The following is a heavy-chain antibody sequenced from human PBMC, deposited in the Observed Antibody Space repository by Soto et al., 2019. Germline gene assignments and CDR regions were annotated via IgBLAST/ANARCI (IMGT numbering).Heavy chain of an antibody. J-gene: IGHJ6*02. CDR1: GFTFDDYA. Sequence: EVQLVESGGGLVQPGRSLRLSCAASGFTFDDYAMHWVRQAPGKGQEWVSGISWNSGSIGYADSVKGRFTISRDNAKNSLYLQMNSLRAEDTALYYCAKGPFYDTSSPQYYYGMDVWGQGTTVTVSS. D-gene: IGHD3-16*01. CDR3: AKGPFYDTSSPQYYYGMDV. CDR2: ISWNSGSI. V-gene: IGHV3-9*01.